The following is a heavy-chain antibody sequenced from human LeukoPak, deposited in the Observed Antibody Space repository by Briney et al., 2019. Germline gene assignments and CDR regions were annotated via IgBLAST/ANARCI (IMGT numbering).Heavy chain of an antibody. V-gene: IGHV3-23*01. CDR3: AKALDTYGYMRFDY. Sequence: PGGSLRLSCATSGFTFVSYAMTWVRQAPGKGLEWVSAINGGGDTTYYADSVKGRFTVSRDRSTNTLLLQMSSLRAEDSGMYYCAKALDTYGYMRFDYWGQGTLVTVSS. CDR1: GFTFVSYA. J-gene: IGHJ4*02. CDR2: INGGGDTT. D-gene: IGHD5-24*01.